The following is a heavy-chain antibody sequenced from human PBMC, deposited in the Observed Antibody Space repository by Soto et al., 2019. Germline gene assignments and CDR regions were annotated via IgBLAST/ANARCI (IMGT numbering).Heavy chain of an antibody. CDR2: IYYSGST. D-gene: IGHD6-19*01. Sequence: SETLSLTCTVSGGSISSYYWSWIRQPPGKGLEWIGYIYYSGSTNYNPSLKSRVTISVDTSKNQFSLKLSSVTAADTAVYYCARETPSRASIAVAGTGYFDYWGQGTLVTVSS. CDR1: GGSISSYY. V-gene: IGHV4-59*01. J-gene: IGHJ4*02. CDR3: ARETPSRASIAVAGTGYFDY.